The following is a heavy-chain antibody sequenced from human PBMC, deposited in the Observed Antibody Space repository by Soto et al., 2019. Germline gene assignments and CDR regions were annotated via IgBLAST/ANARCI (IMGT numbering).Heavy chain of an antibody. J-gene: IGHJ4*02. Sequence: GGSLRLSCATSGFTFDAYGMAWVRQAPGKGLQWVSSINVSGASRYYADSVKGRFTVSRDNSKNTLYLELNSLRAEDTAIYYCVKDTQWLETFFDYWGQGTLVTVS. D-gene: IGHD6-19*01. CDR2: INVSGASR. V-gene: IGHV3-23*01. CDR1: GFTFDAYG. CDR3: VKDTQWLETFFDY.